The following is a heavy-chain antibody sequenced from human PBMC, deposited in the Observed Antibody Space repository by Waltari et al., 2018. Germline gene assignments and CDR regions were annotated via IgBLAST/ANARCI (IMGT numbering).Heavy chain of an antibody. CDR3: ARVTTDYAFDI. D-gene: IGHD4-17*01. V-gene: IGHV3-11*04. CDR1: GFGFGDSY. Sequence: QLHLVESGGGWVKPGGSLTLSCPVSGFGFGDSYMSWIRQAPGKGLEWVSYITASGRGIYYSDSVRGRFIISRDNVKNSLYLELNSLRVDDTAMYFCARVTTDYAFDIWGQGTLVAVSS. CDR2: ITASGRGI. J-gene: IGHJ3*02.